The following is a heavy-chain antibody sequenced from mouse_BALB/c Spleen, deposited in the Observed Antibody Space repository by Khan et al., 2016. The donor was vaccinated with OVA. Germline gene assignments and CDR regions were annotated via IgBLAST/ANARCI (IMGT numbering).Heavy chain of an antibody. CDR3: AHPSYDPRFFEV. CDR1: GFTIKDTY. V-gene: IGHV14-3*02. D-gene: IGHD2-3*01. Sequence: VRLQQSGAELVKPGASVRLSCTASGFTIKDTYIHWVKQRPEQGLEWIGRIAPANGNTKYDPKFQDKATITSDISSNTSYLQLSSLTSEDTAVYCGAHPSYDPRFFEVWGAGTTVTVSS. J-gene: IGHJ1*01. CDR2: IAPANGNT.